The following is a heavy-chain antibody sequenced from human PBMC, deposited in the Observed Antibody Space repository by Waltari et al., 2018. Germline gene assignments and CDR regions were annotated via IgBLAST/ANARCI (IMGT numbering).Heavy chain of an antibody. CDR2: INPNSGGT. Sequence: QVQLVQSGAEVKKPGASVKVSCKATGYTFTGYYMHWVRQAPGQGLEWMGRINPNSGGTNYAQKFQGRVTMTRDTSISTAYMELSRLRSDDTAVYYCARDLSAYYYDSSGYGVFDYWGQGTLVTVSS. V-gene: IGHV1-2*06. D-gene: IGHD3-22*01. CDR1: GYTFTGYY. J-gene: IGHJ4*02. CDR3: ARDLSAYYYDSSGYGVFDY.